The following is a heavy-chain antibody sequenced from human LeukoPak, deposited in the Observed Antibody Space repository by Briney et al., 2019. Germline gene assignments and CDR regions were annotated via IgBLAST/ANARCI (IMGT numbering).Heavy chain of an antibody. CDR2: IYPGDSDT. J-gene: IGHJ4*02. CDR3: ARQGRDSSGWYLGTYYFDY. V-gene: IGHV5-51*01. CDR1: GYSFTSYW. D-gene: IGHD6-19*01. Sequence: GESLQISCKGSGYSFTSYWIGWVRQMPGKGLEWMGIIYPGDSDTRYSPSFQGQVTISADKSISTAYLQWSSLKASDTAMYYCARQGRDSSGWYLGTYYFDYWGQGTLVTVSS.